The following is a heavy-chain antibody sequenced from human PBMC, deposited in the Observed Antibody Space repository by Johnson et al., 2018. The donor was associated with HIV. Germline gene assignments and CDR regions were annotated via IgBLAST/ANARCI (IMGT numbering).Heavy chain of an antibody. CDR2: ISWNSGSI. J-gene: IGHJ3*02. D-gene: IGHD4-17*01. Sequence: VQLVESGGGLVQPGRSLRLSCAASGFTFDDYAMHWVRQAPGKGLEWVSGISWNSGSIGYANSVKGRFTISRDNSKNTLYLQMGSLRAEDTAVYYCARKEHGDYVFGNAFDIWGQGTMVTVSS. CDR3: ARKEHGDYVFGNAFDI. CDR1: GFTFDDYA. V-gene: IGHV3-9*01.